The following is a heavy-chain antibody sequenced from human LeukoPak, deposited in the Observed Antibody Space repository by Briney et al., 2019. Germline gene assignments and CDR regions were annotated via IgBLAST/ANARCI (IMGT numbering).Heavy chain of an antibody. J-gene: IGHJ3*02. CDR1: GFTFSNYG. V-gene: IGHV3-30*03. D-gene: IGHD2-2*01. CDR2: LTYDGNEK. Sequence: GGSLRLSCAASGFTFSNYGVHWVRQAPGKGLEWVAGLTYDGNEKYYRDSVEGRFTISRDNSKNTLYLQMNSLRAEDTAVYYCARPHCSSTSCPRGDAFDIWGQGTMVTVSS. CDR3: ARPHCSSTSCPRGDAFDI.